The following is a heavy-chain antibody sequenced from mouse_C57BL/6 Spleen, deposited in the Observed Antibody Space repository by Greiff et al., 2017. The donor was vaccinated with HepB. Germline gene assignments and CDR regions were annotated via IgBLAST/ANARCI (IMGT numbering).Heavy chain of an antibody. Sequence: EVQLQQSGPELVKPGASVKIPCKASGYTFTDYNIDWVKQSHGKSLEWIGDINPNNGGTIYNQKFKGKATLTVDKSSSTAYMELRSLTSEDTAVYYCARCDYYGEGFAYWGQGTLVTVSA. D-gene: IGHD1-1*01. CDR3: ARCDYYGEGFAY. CDR2: INPNNGGT. CDR1: GYTFTDYN. V-gene: IGHV1-18*01. J-gene: IGHJ3*01.